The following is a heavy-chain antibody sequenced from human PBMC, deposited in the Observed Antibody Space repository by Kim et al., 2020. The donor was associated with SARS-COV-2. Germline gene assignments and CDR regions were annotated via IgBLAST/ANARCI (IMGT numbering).Heavy chain of an antibody. CDR3: ARVLAYYGSGSPFDP. J-gene: IGHJ5*02. Sequence: SETLSLTCTVSGGSISSGDYYWSWIRQPPGKGLEWIGYIYYSGRTYYNPSLKSRVTISVDTSKNQFSLKLSSVTAADTAVYYCARVLAYYGSGSPFDPWGQGTLVTVSA. CDR2: IYYSGRT. D-gene: IGHD3-10*01. CDR1: GGSISSGDYY. V-gene: IGHV4-30-4*01.